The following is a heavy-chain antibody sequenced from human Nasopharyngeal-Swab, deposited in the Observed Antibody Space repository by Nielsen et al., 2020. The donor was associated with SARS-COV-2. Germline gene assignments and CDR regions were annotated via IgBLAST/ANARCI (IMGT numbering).Heavy chain of an antibody. V-gene: IGHV3-21*01. CDR2: ISSSSSYI. CDR3: ARDGGDIVVVVAATYLGY. D-gene: IGHD2-15*01. CDR1: GFTFSSYS. J-gene: IGHJ4*02. Sequence: GGSLRLSCVASGFTFSSYSMNWVRQAPGKGLEWVSSISSSSSYIYYADSVKGRFTISRDNAKNSLYLQMNSLRAEDTAVYYCARDGGDIVVVVAATYLGYWGQGTLVTVSS.